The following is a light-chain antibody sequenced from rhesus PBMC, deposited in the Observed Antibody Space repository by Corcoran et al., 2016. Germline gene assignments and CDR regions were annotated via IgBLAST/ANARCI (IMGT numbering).Light chain of an antibody. CDR1: QDINKE. V-gene: IGKV1-94*01. Sequence: DIQMTHSPSSLSASVGDRVTVTCRASQDINKELSWYQQKPEKAPTLLIYTASSLQTGVSSRFSGSGPGTDFTLTISSLQPVDVATYYCLQDYTTPLTFGGGTKVEIK. CDR2: TAS. CDR3: LQDYTTPLT. J-gene: IGKJ4*01.